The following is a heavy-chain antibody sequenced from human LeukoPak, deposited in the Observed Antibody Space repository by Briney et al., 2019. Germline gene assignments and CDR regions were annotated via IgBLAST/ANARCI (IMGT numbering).Heavy chain of an antibody. D-gene: IGHD5-24*01. J-gene: IGHJ6*02. Sequence: GGSLRLSCAASGFTVSSNYMSWVRQAPGKGLEGVSLIYSGGSIYYADSVKGRFTISRDNSKNTLYLQMNSLRAEDTAVYYCASRDKGYYYGMDVWGQGTTVTVSS. V-gene: IGHV3-66*01. CDR2: IYSGGSI. CDR3: ASRDKGYYYGMDV. CDR1: GFTVSSNY.